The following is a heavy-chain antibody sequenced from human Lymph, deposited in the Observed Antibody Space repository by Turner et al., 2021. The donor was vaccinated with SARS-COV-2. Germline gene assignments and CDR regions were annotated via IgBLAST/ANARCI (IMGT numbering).Heavy chain of an antibody. D-gene: IGHD3-3*01. J-gene: IGHJ6*02. CDR2: INPNSGGT. CDR3: ARDVERYNDFWSGYSGGYGMDV. V-gene: IGHV1-2*02. CDR1: GYTFTGSY. Sequence: QVQLVQSGAEVKKPGASVTVSCKVSGYTFTGSYMPWVRQAPGQGLEWMGWINPNSGGTNYAQKFQGRVTMTRDTSISAAYMELSRLRSDDTAVDYCARDVERYNDFWSGYSGGYGMDVWGQGTTVTVSS.